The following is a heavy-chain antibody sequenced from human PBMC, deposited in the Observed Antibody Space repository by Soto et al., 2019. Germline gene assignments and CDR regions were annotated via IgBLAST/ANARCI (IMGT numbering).Heavy chain of an antibody. J-gene: IGHJ3*02. CDR3: ARGSSWYDAFDI. CDR1: GYTFTGYY. Sequence: ASVKVSCKASGYTFTGYYMHWVRQAPGQGLEWMGWINPNSGGTNYAQKFQGWVTMTTDTSTSTAYMELRSLRSDDTAVYYCARGSSWYDAFDIWGQGTMVTVSS. D-gene: IGHD6-13*01. V-gene: IGHV1-2*04. CDR2: INPNSGGT.